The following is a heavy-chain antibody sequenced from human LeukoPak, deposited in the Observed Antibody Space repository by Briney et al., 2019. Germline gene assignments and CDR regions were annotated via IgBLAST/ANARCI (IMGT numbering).Heavy chain of an antibody. D-gene: IGHD5-12*01. J-gene: IGHJ6*02. Sequence: GGSLRLSCAASGFTFSSYSMNWVRQAPGKGLEWVSYISSSSSTIYYADSVKGRFTISRDNAKNSLYLQMNSLRAEDTAVYYCAKEGSPMVATTMDVWGQGTTVTVSS. CDR3: AKEGSPMVATTMDV. CDR1: GFTFSSYS. CDR2: ISSSSSTI. V-gene: IGHV3-48*01.